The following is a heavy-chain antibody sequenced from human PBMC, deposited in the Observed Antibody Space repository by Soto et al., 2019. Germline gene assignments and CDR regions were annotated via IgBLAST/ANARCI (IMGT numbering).Heavy chain of an antibody. CDR2: ISSSSSTI. CDR3: AVRQAFDY. V-gene: IGHV3-48*01. D-gene: IGHD1-1*01. Sequence: GGSLRLSCAASGFTFSSYSMNWVRQAPGKGLERISYISSSSSTIYYSDYVEGRFNISRDNAKTSLYVQMNSLRAEDTAVYYCAVRQAFDYWGQGTLVTVSS. CDR1: GFTFSSYS. J-gene: IGHJ4*02.